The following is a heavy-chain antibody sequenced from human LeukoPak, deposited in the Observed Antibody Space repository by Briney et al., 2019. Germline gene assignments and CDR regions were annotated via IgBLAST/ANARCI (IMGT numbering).Heavy chain of an antibody. CDR1: GGTFSSYA. CDR2: IIPIFGTA. V-gene: IGHV1-69*01. J-gene: IGHJ3*02. CDR3: AKSPRRDYDFWSGYYDAFDI. Sequence: SVKVSCKASGGTFSSYAISWVRQAPGQGLEWMGGIIPIFGTANYAQKFQGRVTITADESTSTAYMELSSLRSEDTAVYYCAKSPRRDYDFWSGYYDAFDIWGQGTMVTVSS. D-gene: IGHD3-3*01.